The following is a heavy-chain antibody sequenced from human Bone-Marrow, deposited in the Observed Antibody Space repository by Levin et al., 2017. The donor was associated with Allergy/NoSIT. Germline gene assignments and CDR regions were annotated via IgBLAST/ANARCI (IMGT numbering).Heavy chain of an antibody. Sequence: SETLSLTCAVYGGSFSGYYWSWIRQPPGKGLEWIGEINHSGSTNYNPSLKSRVTISVDTSKNQFSLKLSSVTAADTAVYYCATQSSTSNRYYFDYWGQGTLVTVSS. CDR2: INHSGST. D-gene: IGHD2-2*01. J-gene: IGHJ4*02. V-gene: IGHV4-34*01. CDR1: GGSFSGYY. CDR3: ATQSSTSNRYYFDY.